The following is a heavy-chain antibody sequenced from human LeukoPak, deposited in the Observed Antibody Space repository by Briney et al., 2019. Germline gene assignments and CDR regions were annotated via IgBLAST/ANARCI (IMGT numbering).Heavy chain of an antibody. D-gene: IGHD6-6*01. Sequence: GGSLRLSCAASGFTVSSYYVSWVRQAPGKGPEWVSVIYSGGNTYYADFVKGRFTISRDNSKNTVYLQMNSLRAEDTAVYYCTTGELYSSWGAVWGQGTTVTVSS. CDR1: GFTVSSYY. V-gene: IGHV3-66*01. CDR3: TTGELYSSWGAV. J-gene: IGHJ6*02. CDR2: IYSGGNT.